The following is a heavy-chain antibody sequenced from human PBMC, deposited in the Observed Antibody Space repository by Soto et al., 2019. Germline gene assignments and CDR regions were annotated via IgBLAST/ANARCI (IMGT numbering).Heavy chain of an antibody. CDR3: ARDLTPQSPQTLFDY. V-gene: IGHV3-33*08. CDR1: GFTFSSYG. J-gene: IGHJ4*02. Sequence: GGSLRLSCAASGFTFSSYGMHWVRQAPGKGLEWVAVIWYDGSNKYYADSVKGRFTISRDNSKNTLYLQMNSLRAEDTAVYYCARDLTPQSPQTLFDYWGQGTLVTVSS. CDR2: IWYDGSNK.